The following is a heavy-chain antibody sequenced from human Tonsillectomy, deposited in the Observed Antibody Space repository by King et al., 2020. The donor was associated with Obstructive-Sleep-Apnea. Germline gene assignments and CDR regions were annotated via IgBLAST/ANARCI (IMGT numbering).Heavy chain of an antibody. Sequence: QVQLVESGGGVVQPGRSLRLSCAASGFTFSSYAMHWVRQAPGKGLEWVAVISYDGSNKYYADSVKGRFTISRDNSKNTLYLQMNSLRAEDTAVYYCARDFGRMVSGIHYWGQGTLVTVSS. CDR2: ISYDGSNK. V-gene: IGHV3-30-3*01. D-gene: IGHD5-18*01. CDR1: GFTFSSYA. J-gene: IGHJ4*02. CDR3: ARDFGRMVSGIHY.